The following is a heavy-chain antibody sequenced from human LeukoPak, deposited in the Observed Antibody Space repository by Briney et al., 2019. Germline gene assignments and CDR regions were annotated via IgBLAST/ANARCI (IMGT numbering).Heavy chain of an antibody. J-gene: IGHJ5*02. Sequence: ASVKVFCKASGYSFTSYDIHWVRQAPGLGLEWMGWMSPDSGKTVYAQPFQGRVTMTRNTSISTAYMELRSLTSEDTAVYFCARWGGDYLSGDPWGQGTLVTVSS. CDR3: ARWGGDYLSGDP. D-gene: IGHD2-21*02. V-gene: IGHV1-8*01. CDR2: MSPDSGKT. CDR1: GYSFTSYD.